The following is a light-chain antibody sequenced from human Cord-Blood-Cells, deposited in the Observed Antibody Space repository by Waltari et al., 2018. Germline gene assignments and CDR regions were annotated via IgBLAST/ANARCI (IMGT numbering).Light chain of an antibody. CDR3: QQYNSYSRT. CDR2: KAS. J-gene: IGKJ1*01. CDR1: QSISSW. V-gene: IGKV1-5*03. Sequence: DIQMTQTPSTLSASVGDRVTITCRASQSISSWCTWYQQKPGKPPKLLIYKASSLESGVPSRFSGSGSGTEFTLTISSLQPDDFATYYCQQYNSYSRTFGQGTKVEIK.